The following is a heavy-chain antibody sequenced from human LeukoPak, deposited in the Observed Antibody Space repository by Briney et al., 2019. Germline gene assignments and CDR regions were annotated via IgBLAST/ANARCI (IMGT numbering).Heavy chain of an antibody. CDR1: GFTFSSYK. CDR2: ISDSGGSI. Sequence: GGSLRLSCAASGFTFSSYKMHWVRQAPGKGPEWVSYISDSGGSICYADSVKGRFTISRDNAKNSLYLQMNSLRADDTAVYYCARECGSGCFDYWGQGILVTVSS. J-gene: IGHJ4*02. D-gene: IGHD6-19*01. CDR3: ARECGSGCFDY. V-gene: IGHV3-48*03.